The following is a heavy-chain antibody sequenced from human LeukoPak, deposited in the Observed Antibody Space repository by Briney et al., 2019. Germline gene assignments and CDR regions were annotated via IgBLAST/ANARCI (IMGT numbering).Heavy chain of an antibody. Sequence: GESLNISCKCSGYSFTSYWIGWVRQMPAKSLQWMGIIYPGDSDTRYSPSFQGQVTISADKSISTAYLQWSSLKASDTAMYYCASQSGPFDSWGQGTMVTVSS. CDR3: ASQSGPFDS. J-gene: IGHJ3*02. CDR2: IYPGDSDT. CDR1: GYSFTSYW. V-gene: IGHV5-51*01. D-gene: IGHD3-10*01.